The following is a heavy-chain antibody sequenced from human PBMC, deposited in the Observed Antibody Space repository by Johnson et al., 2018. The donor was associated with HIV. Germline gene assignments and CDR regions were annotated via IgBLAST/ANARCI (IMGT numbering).Heavy chain of an antibody. CDR3: ATDRTTDCWSGMLHGFDN. Sequence: QMLLVESGGGVMQPGRSLRLSCRASGFTFSSHGMHWVRQAPGKGLEWVAFIWYDGSNKYYGDSVKGRFTISKDNAKNALYLQMDSLRVDDTAVYYCATDRTTDCWSGMLHGFDNWGQGTMVTVSS. J-gene: IGHJ3*02. CDR2: IWYDGSNK. D-gene: IGHD3-3*01. V-gene: IGHV3-33*01. CDR1: GFTFSSHG.